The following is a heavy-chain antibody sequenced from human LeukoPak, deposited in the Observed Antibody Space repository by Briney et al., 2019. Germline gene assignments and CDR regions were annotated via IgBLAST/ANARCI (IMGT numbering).Heavy chain of an antibody. CDR2: INHSGST. CDR1: GGSFSGYY. J-gene: IGHJ5*02. Sequence: SETLSLTCAVYGGSFSGYYWSWIRQPPGKGLEWIGEINHSGSTNYNPSLKSRVTISVDTSKNQFSLKLSSVTAADTAVYYCARDQASGSYSYWFDPWGQGTLVTVPS. D-gene: IGHD1-26*01. CDR3: ARDQASGSYSYWFDP. V-gene: IGHV4-34*01.